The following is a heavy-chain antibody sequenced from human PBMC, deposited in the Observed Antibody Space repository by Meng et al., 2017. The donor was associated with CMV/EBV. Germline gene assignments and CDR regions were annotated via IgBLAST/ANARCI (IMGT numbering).Heavy chain of an antibody. D-gene: IGHD6-6*01. J-gene: IGHJ4*01. V-gene: IGHV4-39*07. CDR3: AISGRISPSGRSFLDY. Sequence: AETRSPTGTLSGGSVSSGSYYWCWIRHPPGKGLEWIGSIYHSGSTYYNPSLKSRVTISVDTSKNQFSLKLSSVTAADTAVYYCAISGRISPSGRSFLDYWGHGTLVTVSS. CDR1: GGSVSSGSYY. CDR2: IYHSGST.